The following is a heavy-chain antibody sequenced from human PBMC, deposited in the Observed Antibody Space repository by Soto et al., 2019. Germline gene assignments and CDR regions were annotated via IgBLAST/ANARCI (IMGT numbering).Heavy chain of an antibody. D-gene: IGHD4-17*01. CDR2: ISYDGSNK. J-gene: IGHJ6*02. CDR3: AKDLRGYYYYGMDV. Sequence: GGSLRLSCAASGFTFSSYGMHWVRQAPGKGLEWVAVISYDGSNKYYADSVKGRFTISRDNSKNTLYLQMNSLRAEDTAVYYCAKDLRGYYYYGMDVWGQGTTVTVSS. V-gene: IGHV3-30*18. CDR1: GFTFSSYG.